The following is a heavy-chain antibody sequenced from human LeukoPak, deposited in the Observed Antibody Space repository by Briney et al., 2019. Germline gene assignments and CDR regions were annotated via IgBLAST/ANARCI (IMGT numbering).Heavy chain of an antibody. Sequence: GGSLRLSCAASGFTFSSYGMSWVRQAPGKGLEWVSGTSGSGDTTYYADFVKGRFTISRDHSKNTLYLQMNSLRVEDTAMYYCTKDMGTGGTIGAFDICGQGTMVNVSS. J-gene: IGHJ3*02. CDR3: TKDMGTGGTIGAFDI. CDR1: GFTFSSYG. D-gene: IGHD1-1*01. CDR2: TSGSGDTT. V-gene: IGHV3-23*01.